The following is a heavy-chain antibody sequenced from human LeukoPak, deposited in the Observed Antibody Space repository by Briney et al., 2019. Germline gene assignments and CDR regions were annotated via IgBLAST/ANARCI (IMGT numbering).Heavy chain of an antibody. CDR3: AREYPADAFDI. V-gene: IGHV1-8*01. Sequence: ASVKVSCKASGYTSTSYDINWVRQAPGQGLEWMGWMNPNSGNTGYAQKFQGRVTMTRNTSISTAYMELSSLRSEDTAVYYCAREYPADAFDIWGQGTMVTVSS. CDR2: MNPNSGNT. CDR1: GYTSTSYD. J-gene: IGHJ3*02. D-gene: IGHD2/OR15-2a*01.